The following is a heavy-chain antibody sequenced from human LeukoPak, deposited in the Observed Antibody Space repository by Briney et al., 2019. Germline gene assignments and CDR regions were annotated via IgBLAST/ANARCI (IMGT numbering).Heavy chain of an antibody. CDR1: GFTFSSYG. D-gene: IGHD2-2*01. CDR2: ISYDGSNK. V-gene: IGHV3-30*18. Sequence: GGSLRLSCAASGFTFSSYGMHWVRQAPGKGLEWVAVISYDGSNKYYADSVKGRFTISRDNSKNTLYLQMNSLRAEDTAVYYCAKARSQYQLLSYFDYWGQGTLVTVSS. J-gene: IGHJ4*02. CDR3: AKARSQYQLLSYFDY.